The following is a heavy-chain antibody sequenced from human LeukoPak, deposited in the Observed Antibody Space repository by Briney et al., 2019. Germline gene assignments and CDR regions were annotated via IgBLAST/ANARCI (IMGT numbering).Heavy chain of an antibody. CDR3: ARAEAAPGYYFDY. J-gene: IGHJ4*02. CDR1: GGSISSSNW. D-gene: IGHD6-25*01. CDR2: IYHSGST. Sequence: SETLSLTCAVSGGSISSSNWWSWVRQPPGKGLEWIGEIYHSGSTNYNPSLKSRVTISVDKSKNQFSLKLSSVTAADTAVYYCARAEAAPGYYFDYWGQGTLVTVSS. V-gene: IGHV4-4*02.